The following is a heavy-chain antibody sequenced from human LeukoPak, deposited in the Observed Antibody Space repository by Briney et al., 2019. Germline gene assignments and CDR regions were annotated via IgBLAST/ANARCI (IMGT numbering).Heavy chain of an antibody. Sequence: SETLSLTCTVSGGSISSYYWSWIRQPAGKGLEWIGRIYTSGSTNYNPSLKSRVTISVDTSKNQFSLKLSSVTAADTAVYYCASAVGIAAAGDNWFDPWGQGTLVTVSS. V-gene: IGHV4-4*07. CDR3: ASAVGIAAAGDNWFDP. CDR2: IYTSGST. J-gene: IGHJ5*02. D-gene: IGHD6-13*01. CDR1: GGSISSYY.